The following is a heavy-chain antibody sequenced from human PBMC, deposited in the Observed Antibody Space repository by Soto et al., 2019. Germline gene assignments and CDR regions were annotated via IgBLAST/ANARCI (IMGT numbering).Heavy chain of an antibody. CDR1: GFTFSNSW. V-gene: IGHV3-7*05. D-gene: IGHD2-21*01. Sequence: GGSLRLSCAASGFTFSNSWMSWVRQAPGPGLEWVANINLDGSEKHYVDSVKGRFTISRDNAENSLYLQMSSLRVEDTAVYYCARGGGAVDYWGQGVQVTVSS. CDR2: INLDGSEK. CDR3: ARGGGAVDY. J-gene: IGHJ4*02.